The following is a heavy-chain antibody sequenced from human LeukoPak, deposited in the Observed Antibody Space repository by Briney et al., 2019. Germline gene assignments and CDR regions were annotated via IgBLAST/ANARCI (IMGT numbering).Heavy chain of an antibody. Sequence: ASVKVSCKASGYTFTSYAMNWVRQAPGQGLEWMGWINTNTGNPTYAQGFTGRFVFSLDTSVSTAYLQISSLKAEDTAVYYCARDGHDYGDYSWFDPWGQGTLVTVSS. J-gene: IGHJ5*02. CDR2: INTNTGNP. CDR1: GYTFTSYA. V-gene: IGHV7-4-1*02. D-gene: IGHD4-17*01. CDR3: ARDGHDYGDYSWFDP.